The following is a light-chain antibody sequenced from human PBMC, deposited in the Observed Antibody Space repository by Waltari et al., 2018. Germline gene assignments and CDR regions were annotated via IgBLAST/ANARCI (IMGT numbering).Light chain of an antibody. J-gene: IGKJ4*01. CDR2: DAY. V-gene: IGKV1-5*01. CDR3: LQYNNFPLT. Sequence: DIQMTQSPSTLSASVGDRVTITCRASQTISNWLAWYQQKPGKAPELLIYDAYTLESGVPSRFSGSGSGTEFTLTISSLQPDDFATYTCLQYNNFPLTFGGGTKVEIK. CDR1: QTISNW.